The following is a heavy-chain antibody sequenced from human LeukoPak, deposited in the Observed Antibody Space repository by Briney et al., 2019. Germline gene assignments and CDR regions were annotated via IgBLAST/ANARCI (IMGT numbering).Heavy chain of an antibody. V-gene: IGHV3-20*04. D-gene: IGHD3-22*01. CDR1: AFTFSNYW. J-gene: IGHJ6*02. CDR3: ARGNRDSSGFYYYYGMDV. CDR2: ISWNSENI. Sequence: GGSLRLSCAASAFTFSNYWMSWVRQAPGKGLEWVSGISWNSENIGYAASVEGRFTISRDNAENSLYLQMNSLRGEDTAFYYCARGNRDSSGFYYYYGMDVWGQGTTVTVSS.